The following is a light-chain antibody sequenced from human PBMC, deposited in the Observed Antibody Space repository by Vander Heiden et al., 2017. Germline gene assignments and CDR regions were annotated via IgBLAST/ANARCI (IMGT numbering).Light chain of an antibody. V-gene: IGKV3-11*01. Sequence: EIVLTQPPATLSLSPGERATLSCRASQSVSSYLAWYQQKPGQAPRLLIYDASSRATGIPDRFSGSGSGTDFTLTISSLEPEDFAVYYCQQRSNWLWTFGQGTKVEIK. CDR1: QSVSSY. J-gene: IGKJ1*01. CDR3: QQRSNWLWT. CDR2: DAS.